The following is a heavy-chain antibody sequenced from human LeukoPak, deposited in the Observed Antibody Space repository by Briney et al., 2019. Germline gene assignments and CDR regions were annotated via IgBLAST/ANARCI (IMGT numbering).Heavy chain of an antibody. CDR3: ARDHVLLWFGELYSYGMDV. D-gene: IGHD3-10*01. Sequence: SETLSLTCTVSGGSISSGDYYWSWIRQPPGKGLEWIGCIYYSGSTYYNPSLKSRVTISVDTSKNQFSLKLSSVTAADTAVYYCARDHVLLWFGELYSYGMDVWGKGTTVTVSS. J-gene: IGHJ6*04. V-gene: IGHV4-30-4*01. CDR1: GGSISSGDYY. CDR2: IYYSGST.